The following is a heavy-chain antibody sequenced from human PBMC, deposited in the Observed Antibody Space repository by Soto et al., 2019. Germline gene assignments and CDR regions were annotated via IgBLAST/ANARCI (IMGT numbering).Heavy chain of an antibody. CDR3: ARTTFYDIFTAYYSLFDY. CDR1: GGSISSGSFY. Sequence: QVQLQESGPGLVKPSQTLTLTCTVSGGSISSGSFYWSWIRQPPGKGLEWIGHISDSGSSYCNPSLESLVTISVDTSKNQFSLKLSAVTAADTAVYFCARTTFYDIFTAYYSLFDYWGQGTLVTVSS. V-gene: IGHV4-31*01. CDR2: ISDSGSS. J-gene: IGHJ4*02. D-gene: IGHD3-9*01.